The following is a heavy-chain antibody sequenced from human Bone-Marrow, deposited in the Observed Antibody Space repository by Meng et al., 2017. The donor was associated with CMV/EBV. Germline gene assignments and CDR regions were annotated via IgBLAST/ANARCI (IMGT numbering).Heavy chain of an antibody. CDR2: IKQVGSEK. V-gene: IGHV3-7*01. J-gene: IGHJ4*02. Sequence: GESLKIACAASGFTFSSYWMSWVRQAPGKGLEWVANIKQVGSEKYYVDSVKGRFTISRDNAKNSLYLQMNSLRAEDTAVYYCARKSTYFSSTSCYFYFDSWGQGARVTVSS. D-gene: IGHD2-2*01. CDR3: ARKSTYFSSTSCYFYFDS. CDR1: GFTFSSYW.